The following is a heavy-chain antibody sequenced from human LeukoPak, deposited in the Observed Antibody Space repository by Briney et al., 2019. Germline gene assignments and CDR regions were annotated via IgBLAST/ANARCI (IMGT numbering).Heavy chain of an antibody. J-gene: IGHJ6*02. Sequence: SETLSLTCSVSGGSINNYYWSWIRQPPGKGLEWIGSIYYSGSTYYNPSLKSRVTISVDTSKNQFSLKLSSVTAADTAVYYCARLMDYDILTGYYYYYGMDVWGQGTTVTVSS. CDR1: GGSINNYY. V-gene: IGHV4-39*01. CDR3: ARLMDYDILTGYYYYYGMDV. CDR2: IYYSGST. D-gene: IGHD3-9*01.